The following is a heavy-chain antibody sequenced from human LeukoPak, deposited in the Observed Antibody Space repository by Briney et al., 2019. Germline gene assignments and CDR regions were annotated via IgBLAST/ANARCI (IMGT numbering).Heavy chain of an antibody. Sequence: ASVKVSCKASGGTFSSYAISWVRQAPGQGLEWMGGIIPIFGTANYAQKFQGRVTITADESTSTAYMELSSLRSEDTAVYYCARGSLRYYDSSGYYSHAFDIWGQGTMVTVSS. CDR3: ARGSLRYYDSSGYYSHAFDI. J-gene: IGHJ3*02. D-gene: IGHD3-22*01. CDR2: IIPIFGTA. V-gene: IGHV1-69*13. CDR1: GGTFSSYA.